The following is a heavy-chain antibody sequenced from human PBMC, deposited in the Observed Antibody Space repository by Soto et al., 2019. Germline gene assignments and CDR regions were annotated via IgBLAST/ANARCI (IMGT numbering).Heavy chain of an antibody. Sequence: GGSLRLSCAASGFTFSSYGRHWVRQAPGKGLEWVAVIWYDGSNKYYADSVKGRFTISRDNSKNTLYLQMNSLRAEDTAVYYCARFQVTMIEDFDYWGQGTLVTVSS. CDR2: IWYDGSNK. CDR1: GFTFSSYG. V-gene: IGHV3-33*01. J-gene: IGHJ4*02. D-gene: IGHD3-22*01. CDR3: ARFQVTMIEDFDY.